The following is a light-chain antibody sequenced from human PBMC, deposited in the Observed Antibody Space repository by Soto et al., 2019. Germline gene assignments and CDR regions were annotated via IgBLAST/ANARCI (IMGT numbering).Light chain of an antibody. CDR3: QQRRNLPPMHT. CDR1: QSVSSY. V-gene: IGKV3-11*01. Sequence: EIVLTQSPATLSLSPGERATLSCRASQSVSSYLAWYQQKPGQAPRLLIYDASNRATGIPAMFSGSGSGTDVTLTISSLDPEDIAVYYCQQRRNLPPMHTFGKGTKLEIK. CDR2: DAS. J-gene: IGKJ2*01.